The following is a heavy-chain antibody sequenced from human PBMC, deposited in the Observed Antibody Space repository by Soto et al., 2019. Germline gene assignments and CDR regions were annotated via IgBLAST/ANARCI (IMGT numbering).Heavy chain of an antibody. D-gene: IGHD2-2*01. V-gene: IGHV1-18*01. CDR2: ISAYNGNT. CDR3: AREMGIVVVPVAYGYYYYYGMDV. Sequence: SVKVSCKASGYTFTSYGISWVRQAPGQGLEWMGWISAYNGNTNYAQKLQGRVTMTTDTSTSTAYMELRSLRSDDTAVYHCAREMGIVVVPVAYGYYYYYGMDVWGQGSTVTVSS. CDR1: GYTFTSYG. J-gene: IGHJ6*02.